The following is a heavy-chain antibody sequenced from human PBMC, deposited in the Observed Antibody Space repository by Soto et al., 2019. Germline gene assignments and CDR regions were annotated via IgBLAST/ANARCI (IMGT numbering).Heavy chain of an antibody. CDR3: ARSKWELLRNYYYGMDV. D-gene: IGHD1-26*01. Sequence: SQTLSLTCAISGDSVSSNSAAWNWIRQSPSRGLEWLGRTYYRSKWYNDYAVSVKSRITINPDTSKNQFSLQLNSVTPEDTAVYYCARSKWELLRNYYYGMDVWGQGTTVTAP. V-gene: IGHV6-1*01. CDR1: GDSVSSNSAA. CDR2: TYYRSKWYN. J-gene: IGHJ6*02.